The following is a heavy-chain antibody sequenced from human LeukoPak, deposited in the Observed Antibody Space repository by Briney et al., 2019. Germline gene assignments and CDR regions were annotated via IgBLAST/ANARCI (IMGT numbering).Heavy chain of an antibody. V-gene: IGHV4-59*01. CDR3: ARGVTSPLDAFDI. D-gene: IGHD1-26*01. CDR2: LYNSGST. CDR1: GGSISNYY. Sequence: SETLSLPCTVSGGSISNYYWIWMRQPPGKGLEWIGSLYNSGSTNYNPSLKSRLTISVDMSKNQVSLQLSSVTAADTAVYYCARGVTSPLDAFDIWGQGTTVTVSS. J-gene: IGHJ3*02.